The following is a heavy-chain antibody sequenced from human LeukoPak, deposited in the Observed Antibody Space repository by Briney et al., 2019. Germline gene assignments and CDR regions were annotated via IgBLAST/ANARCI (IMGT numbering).Heavy chain of an antibody. Sequence: PSETLSLTCTVSGGSISSSSYYWGWIRQPPGKGLEWIGSIYYSGSIYYNPSLKSRVTISVDTSKNQFSLKLSSVTAADTAVYYCARLPRVLRYFDWSTGGYFDYWGQGTLVTVSS. CDR2: IYYSGSI. J-gene: IGHJ4*02. CDR3: ARLPRVLRYFDWSTGGYFDY. CDR1: GGSISSSSYY. D-gene: IGHD3-9*01. V-gene: IGHV4-39*01.